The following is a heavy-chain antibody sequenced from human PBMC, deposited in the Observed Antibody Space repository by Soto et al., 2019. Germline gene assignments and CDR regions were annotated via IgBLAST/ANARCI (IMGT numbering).Heavy chain of an antibody. CDR2: IRKDGRQE. D-gene: IGHD3-16*01. J-gene: IGHJ3*02. V-gene: IGHV3-7*05. Sequence: DVQPTASGGGLVQPGGSLRLSCGASGFSFGSGWMAWVRQAPGKGRGWVANIRKDGRQEHYADYVRGRFSVSRDNAKDSLYLQMNSLRPEDTSVYYCTRNANYRDDSAYYDVFDIWGQGKMVTVSS. CDR3: TRNANYRDDSAYYDVFDI. CDR1: GFSFGSGW.